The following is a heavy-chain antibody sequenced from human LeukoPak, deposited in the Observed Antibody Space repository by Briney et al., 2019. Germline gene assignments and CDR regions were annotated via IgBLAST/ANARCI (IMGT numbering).Heavy chain of an antibody. Sequence: ASVKVSRKASGYTFTSYGISWVRQAPGQGLEWMGCISAYNGNTNYAQKLQGRVTMTTDTSTSTAYMELRSLRSDDTAVYYCARVITMVRGYYYYGMDVWGKGTTVTVSS. V-gene: IGHV1-18*04. J-gene: IGHJ6*04. D-gene: IGHD3-10*01. CDR3: ARVITMVRGYYYYGMDV. CDR1: GYTFTSYG. CDR2: ISAYNGNT.